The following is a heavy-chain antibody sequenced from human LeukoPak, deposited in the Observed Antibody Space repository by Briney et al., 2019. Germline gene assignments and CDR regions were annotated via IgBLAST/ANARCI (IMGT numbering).Heavy chain of an antibody. J-gene: IGHJ4*02. V-gene: IGHV3-53*01. CDR3: ALSRYSSSSVWDF. CDR1: GFTVSSNY. D-gene: IGHD6-6*01. CDR2: IYSGGST. Sequence: GGSLRLSCAASGFTVSSNYMSWVRQAPGKGLEWVSVIYSGGSTYYADSVKGRFTISRDNSKNTLHLQMNSLRAEDKAVYYCALSRYSSSSVWDFWGQGTLVTVSS.